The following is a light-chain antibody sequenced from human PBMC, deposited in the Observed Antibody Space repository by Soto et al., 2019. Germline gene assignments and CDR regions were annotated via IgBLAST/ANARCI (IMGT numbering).Light chain of an antibody. Sequence: QTVVTQEPSLSVSPGRTVTLTCGLSSGSVSTSYYPSWYQQTPGQAPRTLIYSTDNRSSGVPDRFSGSILGNKAALTITGAQADDECEYYCVLYMGSGLWVFGGGTKLTVL. CDR1: SGSVSTSYY. CDR3: VLYMGSGLWV. V-gene: IGLV8-61*01. CDR2: STD. J-gene: IGLJ3*02.